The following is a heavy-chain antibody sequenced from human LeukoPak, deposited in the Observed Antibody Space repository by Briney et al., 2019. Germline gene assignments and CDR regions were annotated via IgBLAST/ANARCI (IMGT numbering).Heavy chain of an antibody. Sequence: LAGGSLRLSCAASGFTFSSYAMSWVRQAPGKGLEWVSGISGSGGSTYYADSVKGRFTISRDNSKNTLYLQMDSPRAEDTAVYYCAKDISITMILTDAFDIWGQGTMATVSS. J-gene: IGHJ3*02. CDR3: AKDISITMILTDAFDI. CDR2: ISGSGGST. CDR1: GFTFSSYA. D-gene: IGHD3-22*01. V-gene: IGHV3-23*01.